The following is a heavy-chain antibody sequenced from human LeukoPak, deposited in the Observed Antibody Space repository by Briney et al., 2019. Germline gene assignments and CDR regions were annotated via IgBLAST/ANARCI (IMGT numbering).Heavy chain of an antibody. J-gene: IGHJ4*02. CDR2: ISGSGGVI. D-gene: IGHD3-22*01. CDR3: VRDRGWLSNPGYFDY. CDR1: GFTVRSNY. Sequence: GGSLRLSCAASGFTVRSNYMSWVRQAPGKGLEWLSYISGSGGVIQYADSVKGRFTISRDNPKKSLYLQMNSLRAEDTAVYYCVRDRGWLSNPGYFDYWGRGTLVIVSS. V-gene: IGHV3-11*04.